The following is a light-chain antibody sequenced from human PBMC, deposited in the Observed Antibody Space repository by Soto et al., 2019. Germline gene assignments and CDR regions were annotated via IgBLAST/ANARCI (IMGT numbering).Light chain of an antibody. CDR2: GAS. Sequence: EIVMTQSPATLSVSPGERVTLSCRASQSVGSNLAWYQQKPGQAPRLLIYGASTRATGIPARFSGSGSGTEFTLTISSLQSEDFAIYFCQKYNNWPPDRTFGQGTKVEIK. V-gene: IGKV3-15*01. CDR1: QSVGSN. CDR3: QKYNNWPPDRT. J-gene: IGKJ1*01.